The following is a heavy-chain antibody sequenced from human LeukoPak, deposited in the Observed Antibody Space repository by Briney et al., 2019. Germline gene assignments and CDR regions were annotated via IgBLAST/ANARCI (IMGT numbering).Heavy chain of an antibody. CDR1: GFTFSTYP. D-gene: IGHD3-16*01. V-gene: IGHV3-30-3*02. CDR2: ISNVGTNE. Sequence: AGGSLRLSCAASGFTFSTYPMHWVRQAPGKGLEWVAVISNVGTNEYYRDSVKGRFTISKDNSKNTLYLQMNSLRAEDTAVYYCAKEITFGGVVDYWGQGTLVTVSS. CDR3: AKEITFGGVVDY. J-gene: IGHJ4*02.